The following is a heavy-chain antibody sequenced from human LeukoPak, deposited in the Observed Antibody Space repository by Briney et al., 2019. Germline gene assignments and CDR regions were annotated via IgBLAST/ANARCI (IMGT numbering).Heavy chain of an antibody. J-gene: IGHJ4*02. CDR1: GFTFNNYE. V-gene: IGHV3-21*01. CDR2: ISSSRSYI. D-gene: IGHD4-17*01. Sequence: GGSLRLSCAASGFTFNNYEMNWVRQAPGKGLEGVSSISSSRSYIYYADSVKGRFTISRDNAKNSLYLQMNSLRAEDTAVYYCARGFHDYGDYFDYWGQGTLVTVSS. CDR3: ARGFHDYGDYFDY.